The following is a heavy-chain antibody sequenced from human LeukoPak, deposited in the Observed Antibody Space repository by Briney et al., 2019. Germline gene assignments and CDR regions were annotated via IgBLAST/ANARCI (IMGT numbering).Heavy chain of an antibody. V-gene: IGHV4-34*01. CDR1: GGSFSAYY. Sequence: SETLSLTCAVYGGSFSAYYWSWIRQPPGKGLEWIGEINHSGSTNYNPSLKSRVTISVDTSKNQFSLKLSSVTAADTAVYYCARVGYYGSGSYHPPFDYWGQGTLVTVSS. J-gene: IGHJ4*02. CDR3: ARVGYYGSGSYHPPFDY. CDR2: INHSGST. D-gene: IGHD3-10*01.